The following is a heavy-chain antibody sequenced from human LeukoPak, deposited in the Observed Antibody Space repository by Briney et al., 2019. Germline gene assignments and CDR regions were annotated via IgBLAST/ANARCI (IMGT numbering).Heavy chain of an antibody. CDR2: ISYDGSNK. CDR1: GFTFSSYA. D-gene: IGHD3-22*01. CDR3: ARDLDYYDSSGYYSGGAFDI. V-gene: IGHV3-30-3*01. J-gene: IGHJ3*02. Sequence: PGGSLRLSCAASGFTFSSYAMHWVRQAPGKGLEWVAVISYDGSNKYYADSVKGRFTISRDNSKNTLYLQMNSLRAEDTAVCYCARDLDYYDSSGYYSGGAFDIWGQGTMVTVSS.